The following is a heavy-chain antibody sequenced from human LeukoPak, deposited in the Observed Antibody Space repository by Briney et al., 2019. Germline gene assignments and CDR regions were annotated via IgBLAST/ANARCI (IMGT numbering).Heavy chain of an antibody. Sequence: SETLSLTCTVSGGSISSYYWSWIWQPAGKGLEWIGRIYTSGSTNYNPSLKSRVTMSVDTSKNQFSLKLSSVTAADTAVYYCARVSGLGSAYYDFWSGYYWLDYWGQGTLVTVSS. V-gene: IGHV4-4*07. J-gene: IGHJ4*02. CDR2: IYTSGST. CDR3: ARVSGLGSAYYDFWSGYYWLDY. D-gene: IGHD3-3*01. CDR1: GGSISSYY.